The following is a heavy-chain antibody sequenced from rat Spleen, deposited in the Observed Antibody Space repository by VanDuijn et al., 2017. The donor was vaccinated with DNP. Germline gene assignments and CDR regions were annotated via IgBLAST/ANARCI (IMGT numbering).Heavy chain of an antibody. CDR1: GFSLTSYG. J-gene: IGHJ4*01. CDR2: IWSGGST. D-gene: IGHD1-11*01. V-gene: IGHV2-16*01. Sequence: QVQLKESGPGLVQPSQTLSLTCTVSGFSLTSYGVSWVRQPPGKGLEWLGAIWSGGSTDYNSAHKSRLSINRDTSKSQVLLKMISLQTEDTAMYFCARSGNYGNYYAMDAWGQGTSVTVSS. CDR3: ARSGNYGNYYAMDA.